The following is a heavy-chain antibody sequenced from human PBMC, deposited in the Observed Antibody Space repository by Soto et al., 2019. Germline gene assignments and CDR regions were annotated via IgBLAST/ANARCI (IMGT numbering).Heavy chain of an antibody. CDR2: ISYDGSNK. V-gene: IGHV3-30-3*01. CDR1: GFTFSSYV. D-gene: IGHD6-13*01. Sequence: QVQLVESGGGVVQPGRSLRLSCAASGFTFSSYVMHWVRQAPGKGLEWVAVISYDGSNKYYADSVKGRFTISRDNSKNTLYLQMNSLRAEDTAVYYCARDKSAAGTLDYWGQGTLVTVSS. CDR3: ARDKSAAGTLDY. J-gene: IGHJ4*02.